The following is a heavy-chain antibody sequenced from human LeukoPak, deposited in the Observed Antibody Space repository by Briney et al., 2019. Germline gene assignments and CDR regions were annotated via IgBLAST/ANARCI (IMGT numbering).Heavy chain of an antibody. D-gene: IGHD2-15*01. Sequence: GGSLRLSCAASGFTFDDYGMSWVRQAPGKGLEWVSGINWNGGSTGYADSVKGRFTISRDNAKNSLYLQMNSLRAEDTALYYCARAGICSGGSCPPELWFDPWGQGTLVTVSS. V-gene: IGHV3-20*04. J-gene: IGHJ5*02. CDR3: ARAGICSGGSCPPELWFDP. CDR1: GFTFDDYG. CDR2: INWNGGST.